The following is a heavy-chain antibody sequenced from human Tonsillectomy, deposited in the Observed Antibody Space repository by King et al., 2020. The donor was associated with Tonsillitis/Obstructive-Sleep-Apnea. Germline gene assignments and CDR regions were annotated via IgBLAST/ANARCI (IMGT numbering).Heavy chain of an antibody. CDR3: TRDRNYNDVTTYYAAFDI. Sequence: QLVQSGGGLVQPGGSLRLSCAASGFAFSRDWMIWVRQAPGKGLEWVANINEDGRKKYYMDSVKDRFTISRDNARNSRYLQLSSLRAEATACYYCTRDRNYNDVTTYYAAFDIWGRGTMVTVSS. CDR1: GFAFSRDW. J-gene: IGHJ3*02. CDR2: INEDGRKK. D-gene: IGHD2/OR15-2a*01. V-gene: IGHV3-7*03.